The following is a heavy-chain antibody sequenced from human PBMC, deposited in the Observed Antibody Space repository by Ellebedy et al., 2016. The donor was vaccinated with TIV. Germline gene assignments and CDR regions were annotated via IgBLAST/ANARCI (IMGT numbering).Heavy chain of an antibody. J-gene: IGHJ3*02. V-gene: IGHV4-38-2*02. CDR2: ISHTGNT. CDR1: GYSVSDHY. D-gene: IGHD2-21*02. CDR3: ARPSTSGHYAFDI. Sequence: MPSETLSLTCSVSGYSVSDHYWGWIRQPPGKGLEWIGSISHTGNTYYNPSLKSRATISPDMSKNQFSLRLSSVTAADTAVYYCARPSTSGHYAFDIWGQGTMVTVSS.